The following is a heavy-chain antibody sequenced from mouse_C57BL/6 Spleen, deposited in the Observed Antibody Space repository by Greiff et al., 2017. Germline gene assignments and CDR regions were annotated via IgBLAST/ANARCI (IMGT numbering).Heavy chain of an antibody. CDR2: IYPGSGST. V-gene: IGHV1-55*01. CDR1: GYTFTSYW. Sequence: QVQLQQPGAELVKPGASVKMSCKASGYTFTSYWITWVKQRPGQGLEWIGDIYPGSGSTNYNEKFKSKATLTVDTSSSTAYMQLSSLTSEDSAVYYCARWGNYVKAMDYWGQETSVTVSS. CDR3: ARWGNYVKAMDY. D-gene: IGHD2-1*01. J-gene: IGHJ4*01.